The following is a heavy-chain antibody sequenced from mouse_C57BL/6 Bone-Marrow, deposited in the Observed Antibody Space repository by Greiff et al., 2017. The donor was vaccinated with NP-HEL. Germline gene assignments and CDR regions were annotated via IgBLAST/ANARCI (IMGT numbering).Heavy chain of an antibody. CDR2: IDPDNGDT. J-gene: IGHJ3*01. CDR1: GFNIKDDY. D-gene: IGHD1-1*02. Sequence: VQLQQSGAELVRPGASVKLSCTASGFNIKDDYMHWVKQRPEQGLEWIGWIDPDNGDTEYASKFQGKATIPADTSSNTAYLQLSSLTSEDTAVFYCAAFTTGGAYGGKGTLVTVSA. CDR3: AAFTTGGAY. V-gene: IGHV14-4*01.